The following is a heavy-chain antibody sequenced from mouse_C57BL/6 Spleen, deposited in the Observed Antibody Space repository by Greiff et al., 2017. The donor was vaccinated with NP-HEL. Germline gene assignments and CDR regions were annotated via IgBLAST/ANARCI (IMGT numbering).Heavy chain of an antibody. CDR1: GYSITSGYY. CDR2: ISYDGSN. Sequence: VQLKQSGPGLVKPSPSLSLTCSVTGYSITSGYYWNWIRQFPGNKLEWMGYISYDGSNNYNPSLKNRISITRDTSKNQFFLKLNSVTTEDTATYYCARDYYGSSVDYWGQGTTLTVSS. D-gene: IGHD1-1*01. V-gene: IGHV3-6*01. J-gene: IGHJ2*01. CDR3: ARDYYGSSVDY.